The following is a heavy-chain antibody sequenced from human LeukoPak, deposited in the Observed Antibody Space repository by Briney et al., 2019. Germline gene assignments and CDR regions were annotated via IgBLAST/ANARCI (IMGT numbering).Heavy chain of an antibody. CDR3: ARAYYGDYDGGDAFDI. Sequence: PGGSLRLSCAASGFTFSSYEMNWVRQAPGKGLEWVSYISSSGSTIYYADSVKGRFTISRDNAKNSLYLQMNSLRDEDTAVYYCARAYYGDYDGGDAFDIWGQGTMVTVSS. V-gene: IGHV3-48*03. CDR2: ISSSGSTI. J-gene: IGHJ3*02. D-gene: IGHD4-17*01. CDR1: GFTFSSYE.